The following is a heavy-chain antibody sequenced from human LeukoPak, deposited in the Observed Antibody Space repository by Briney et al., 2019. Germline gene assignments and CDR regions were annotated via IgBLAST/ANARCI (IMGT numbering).Heavy chain of an antibody. D-gene: IGHD3-10*01. J-gene: IGHJ3*01. Sequence: GGSLRLSCAASGFTFSSYPLHWVRQAPGRGLEWVTLISYDGSKIYYADSVKGRFTISRDNSKNTLYLQMDSLRAEDTAVYYCARESGWGLPHAFDFWGQGTMITVSS. V-gene: IGHV3-30-3*01. CDR1: GFTFSSYP. CDR2: ISYDGSKI. CDR3: ARESGWGLPHAFDF.